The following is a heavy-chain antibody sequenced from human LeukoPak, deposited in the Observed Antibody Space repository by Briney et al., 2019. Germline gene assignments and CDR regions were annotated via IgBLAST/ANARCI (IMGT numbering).Heavy chain of an antibody. CDR1: GYTFTSYG. CDR3: ARDTRRLAAAGHPNWFDP. V-gene: IGHV1-18*01. CDR2: ISAYNGNT. D-gene: IGHD6-13*01. Sequence: GASVKVSCKASGYTFTSYGISWVRHAPGQGLEWMGWISAYNGNTNYAQKLQGRVTMTTDTSTSTAYMELRSLRSDDTAVYYCARDTRRLAAAGHPNWFDPWGQGTLVTVSS. J-gene: IGHJ5*02.